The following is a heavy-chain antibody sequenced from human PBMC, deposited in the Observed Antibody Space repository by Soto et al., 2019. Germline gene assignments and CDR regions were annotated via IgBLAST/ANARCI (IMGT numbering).Heavy chain of an antibody. D-gene: IGHD6-19*01. Sequence: ASVKVSCKASGYTFTSYGISWVRQAPGQGLEWMGWISAYNGNTNYAQKLQGRVTMTTDTSTSTAYMELRSLRSDGTAVYYCARGLSVAVAGTGYYMDVWGKGTTVTVSS. J-gene: IGHJ6*03. CDR2: ISAYNGNT. CDR1: GYTFTSYG. CDR3: ARGLSVAVAGTGYYMDV. V-gene: IGHV1-18*01.